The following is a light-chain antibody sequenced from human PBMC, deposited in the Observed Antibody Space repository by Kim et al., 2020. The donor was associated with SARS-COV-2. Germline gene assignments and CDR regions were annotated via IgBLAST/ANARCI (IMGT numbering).Light chain of an antibody. CDR3: QHYGSAPYS. J-gene: IGKJ2*03. Sequence: EIVLTQSPATLSLSPGERATLSCRASQSISSSYLGWYQQKPGEAPRLLIYGASSRATGIPDRFSGGGSATDFTLTISRLEPEDFAVYYCQHYGSAPYSFGQGTKLEI. V-gene: IGKV3-20*01. CDR2: GAS. CDR1: QSISSSY.